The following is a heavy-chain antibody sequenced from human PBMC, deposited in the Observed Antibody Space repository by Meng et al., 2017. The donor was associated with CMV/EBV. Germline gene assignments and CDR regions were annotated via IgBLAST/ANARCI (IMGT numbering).Heavy chain of an antibody. CDR1: GYSISRGYY. CDR3: ARDGSGYRGRYYYYGMDV. J-gene: IGHJ6*02. CDR2: IYHSGST. D-gene: IGHD3-22*01. V-gene: IGHV4-38-2*02. Sequence: SETLSLTCPVSGYSISRGYYWGWIRQPPVKGLEWIGSIYHSGSTYYNPSLKSRVTISVDTSKNQLSLKLSSVTAADTAVYYCARDGSGYRGRYYYYGMDVWGQGTTVTVSS.